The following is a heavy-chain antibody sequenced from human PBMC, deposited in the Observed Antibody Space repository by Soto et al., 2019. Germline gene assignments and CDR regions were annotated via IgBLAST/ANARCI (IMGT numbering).Heavy chain of an antibody. D-gene: IGHD4-17*01. J-gene: IGHJ4*02. CDR1: GFTFSSYA. CDR3: AQDGVDTVTFEY. CDR2: ISGSGDTT. V-gene: IGHV3-23*01. Sequence: EVQLLESGGGLVQPGGSLRLSCAVSGFTFSSYAGSWVRQAPGKGLEWVSVISGSGDTTVYADSVKGRFATSRDNAKNTVYLQMNSLRAEDTAVYYCAQDGVDTVTFEYWGQGTLVTVSS.